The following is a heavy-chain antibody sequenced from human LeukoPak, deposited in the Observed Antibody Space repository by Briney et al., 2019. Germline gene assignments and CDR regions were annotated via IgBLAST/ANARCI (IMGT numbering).Heavy chain of an antibody. Sequence: PSETLSLTCTVSGGSISSYYWSWIRQPPGKGLEWIGYIYYSGSTNYNPSLKSRVTISVDTSKNQFSLKLSSVTAADTAVYYCARVSVLRFLEWASYNWFDPWGQGTLVTVSS. CDR2: IYYSGST. V-gene: IGHV4-59*12. CDR3: ARVSVLRFLEWASYNWFDP. D-gene: IGHD3-3*01. J-gene: IGHJ5*02. CDR1: GGSISSYY.